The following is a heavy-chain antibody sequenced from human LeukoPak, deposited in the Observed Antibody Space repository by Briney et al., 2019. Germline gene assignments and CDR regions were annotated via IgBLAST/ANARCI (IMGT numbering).Heavy chain of an antibody. CDR3: ARDYAGSPDY. J-gene: IGHJ4*02. CDR1: GFTFSTYW. D-gene: IGHD3-10*01. V-gene: IGHV3-74*03. Sequence: PGGSLRLSCTASGFTFSTYWINWVRQSPGKGLVWVALINGHGSTTTHADSVKGRFTISRDNAKNTAYLQMNSLRDEDTAVYFCARDYAGSPDYWGQGTLVTVSA. CDR2: INGHGSTT.